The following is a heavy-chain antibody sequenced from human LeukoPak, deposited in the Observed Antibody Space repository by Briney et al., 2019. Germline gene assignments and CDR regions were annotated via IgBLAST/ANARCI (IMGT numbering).Heavy chain of an antibody. CDR3: ARXXXXPXARXXXDYXDYAEVPDAFDI. V-gene: IGHV1-18*01. CDR2: ISAYNGNT. CDR1: GYTFTIYG. Sequence: GASVKVSCKASGYTFTIYGISWVRQAPGQGLEWMGWISAYNGNTNYAQKLQGRVTMTTDTSTSTAYMELRSLRSDDTAVYYCARXXXXPXARXXXDYXDYAEVPDAFDIWGQGTLVTVSS. J-gene: IGHJ3*02. D-gene: IGHD4-17*01.